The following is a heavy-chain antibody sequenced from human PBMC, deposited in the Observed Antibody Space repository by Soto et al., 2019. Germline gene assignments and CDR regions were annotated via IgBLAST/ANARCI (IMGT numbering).Heavy chain of an antibody. J-gene: IGHJ4*02. Sequence: QVQLQESGPGLVKPSQTLSLTCTVSGGSISSGDYYWSWIRQPPGKGLEWIGYIYYSGSTYYNPSLKSRITISVDTSKNQFSLKLSSVTAADTAVYYCARDRNNPYDYSKGFGGFDYWGQGTLVTVSS. CDR1: GGSISSGDYY. CDR3: ARDRNNPYDYSKGFGGFDY. V-gene: IGHV4-30-4*01. CDR2: IYYSGST. D-gene: IGHD4-4*01.